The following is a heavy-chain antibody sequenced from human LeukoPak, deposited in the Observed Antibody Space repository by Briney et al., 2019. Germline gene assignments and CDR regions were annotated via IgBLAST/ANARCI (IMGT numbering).Heavy chain of an antibody. D-gene: IGHD3-16*01. CDR1: GFTFSSYG. Sequence: PGRSLRLSCAASGFTFSSYGMHWVRQAPGKGLEWVAVISYDGRNKYYADSVKGRFTISRDNSKNTLYLQMNSLRAEDTAVYYCAKDGGQSQNLYYYFDYWGQGTLVTVSS. CDR2: ISYDGRNK. V-gene: IGHV3-30*18. J-gene: IGHJ4*02. CDR3: AKDGGQSQNLYYYFDY.